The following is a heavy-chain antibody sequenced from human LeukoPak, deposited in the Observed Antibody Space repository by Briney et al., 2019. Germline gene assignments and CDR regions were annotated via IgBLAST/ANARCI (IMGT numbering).Heavy chain of an antibody. CDR2: ISYDGSNK. D-gene: IGHD3-22*01. J-gene: IGHJ3*02. CDR1: GFTFSSYG. Sequence: GGSLRLSCAASGFTFSSYGMHWVRQAPGKGLEWVAVISYDGSNKYYANSVKGRFTISRDNSKNTLYLQMGSLRAEDMAVYYCATVPDSSGYYSRWAFDIWGQGTMVTVSS. CDR3: ATVPDSSGYYSRWAFDI. V-gene: IGHV3-30*03.